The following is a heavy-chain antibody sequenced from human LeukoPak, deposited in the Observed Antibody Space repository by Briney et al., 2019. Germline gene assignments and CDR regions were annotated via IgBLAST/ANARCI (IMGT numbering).Heavy chain of an antibody. V-gene: IGHV1-69*04. J-gene: IGHJ6*02. CDR3: AVPTAMVTPLDYYYYGMDV. CDR2: IIPIFGIA. Sequence: SVKVSCKACGGTFSSYAISWVRQAPGQGLEWMGRIIPIFGIANYAQKFQGRVTITADKSTSTAYMELSSLRSEDTAVYYCAVPTAMVTPLDYYYYGMDVWGQGTTVTVSS. CDR1: GGTFSSYA. D-gene: IGHD5-18*01.